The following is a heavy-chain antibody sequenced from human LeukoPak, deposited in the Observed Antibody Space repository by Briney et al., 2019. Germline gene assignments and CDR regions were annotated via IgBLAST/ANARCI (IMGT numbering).Heavy chain of an antibody. CDR2: ISYDGSNK. J-gene: IGHJ5*02. V-gene: IGHV3-30*04. D-gene: IGHD3-22*01. CDR3: ARAPRPGYYYDSSGYYPLWFDP. CDR1: GFSFSSYA. Sequence: GRSLTLSCAASGFSFSSYAMHWVRHAPGTGLEWVAVISYDGSNKYYADAVKGRFTISRDNFKNTLYLQMNSLRAEDTAVYYCARAPRPGYYYDSSGYYPLWFDPWGQGTLVTVSS.